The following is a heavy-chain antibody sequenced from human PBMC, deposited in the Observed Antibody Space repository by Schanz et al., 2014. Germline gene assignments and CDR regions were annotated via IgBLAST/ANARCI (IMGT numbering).Heavy chain of an antibody. J-gene: IGHJ3*02. CDR2: ISGTGGDDT. Sequence: EVQLVQSGGGLVQPGGSLRLSCAASGFNFSDYAMCWVRQAPGKGLEWVSSISGTGGDDTYYADSVKGRFTISRDNSKNTLYLQMNSLRAEDTAVYYCAKGRFGELSAFDIWGQGTMVTVSS. CDR1: GFNFSDYA. D-gene: IGHD3-10*01. V-gene: IGHV3-23*04. CDR3: AKGRFGELSAFDI.